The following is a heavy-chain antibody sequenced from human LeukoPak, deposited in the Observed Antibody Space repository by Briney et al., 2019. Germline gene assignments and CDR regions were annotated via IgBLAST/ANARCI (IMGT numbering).Heavy chain of an antibody. CDR2: INHRGST. Sequence: KTSETLSLTCTVYGGSFSGYYWSWIRQPPGKGLEWIGEINHRGSTKYNPSLKSRVTISVDTSKNWFSLKLSSVTAADTAVYYCARRRPYYYYMDVWGKGTTVTVSS. CDR1: GGSFSGYY. J-gene: IGHJ6*03. CDR3: ARRRPYYYYMDV. V-gene: IGHV4-34*01.